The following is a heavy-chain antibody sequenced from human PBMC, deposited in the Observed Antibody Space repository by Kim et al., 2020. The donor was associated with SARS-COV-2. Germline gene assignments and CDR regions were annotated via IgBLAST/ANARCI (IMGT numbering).Heavy chain of an antibody. V-gene: IGHV3-30*02. J-gene: IGHJ5*02. CDR3: AKDIRAVLGAETFGP. D-gene: IGHD3-3*02. Sequence: ADSGKGRFTISRDDSKNTLFLQMKSLRVEDTAISYCAKDIRAVLGAETFGPWGQGTLVTVSS.